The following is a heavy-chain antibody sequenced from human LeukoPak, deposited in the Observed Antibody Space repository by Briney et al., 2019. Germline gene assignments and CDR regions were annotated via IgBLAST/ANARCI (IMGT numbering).Heavy chain of an antibody. D-gene: IGHD5-18*01. CDR3: ARGIQLWFDH. CDR2: MKPLRGNT. J-gene: IGHJ5*02. Sequence: ASVTVSCKASGYTFTNYDINWVRQPPGPGDEAIGWMKPLRGNTDYPQKFQGRVTVTRTKSISTAYMELSSLRAEDTAVYYCARGIQLWFDHWGQGTLVTVSS. CDR1: GYTFTNYD. V-gene: IGHV1-8*01.